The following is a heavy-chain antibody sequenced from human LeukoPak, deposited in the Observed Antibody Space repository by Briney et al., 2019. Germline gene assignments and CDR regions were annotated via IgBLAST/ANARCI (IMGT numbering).Heavy chain of an antibody. CDR1: GGSISSGGYY. CDR2: IYYRGST. V-gene: IGHV4-31*03. D-gene: IGHD1-7*01. Sequence: PSETLSLTCTVSGGSISSGGYYWSWIRQHPGKGLEWIGYIYYRGSTYYNPSLKSRVTISVDTSKNQFSLKLSSVTAADTAVYYCARGIGTDFDYWGQGTLVTVSS. CDR3: ARGIGTDFDY. J-gene: IGHJ4*02.